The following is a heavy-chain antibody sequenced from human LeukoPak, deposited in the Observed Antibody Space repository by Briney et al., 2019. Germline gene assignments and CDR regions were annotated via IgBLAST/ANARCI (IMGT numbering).Heavy chain of an antibody. CDR3: ARERGNTIFGVVIRGFFDY. CDR1: GFPFDEHA. V-gene: IGHV3-23*01. CDR2: ISGSGGST. Sequence: PGGSLRLSCAASGFPFDEHAMHWVRQGPGKGLEWVSGISGSGGSTYYADSVKGRFTISRDNSKNTLYLQMNSLRAEDTAVYYCARERGNTIFGVVIRGFFDYWGQGTLVTVSS. J-gene: IGHJ4*02. D-gene: IGHD3-3*01.